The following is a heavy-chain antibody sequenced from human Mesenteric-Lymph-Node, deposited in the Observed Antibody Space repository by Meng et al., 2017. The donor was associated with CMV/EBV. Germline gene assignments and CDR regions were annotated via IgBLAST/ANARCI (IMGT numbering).Heavy chain of an antibody. CDR1: GFTFSNYW. V-gene: IGHV3-7*01. CDR2: IKKDGSEK. Sequence: GESLKISCAASGFTFSNYWMSWVRQAPGKGPEWVATIKKDGSEKFYVESVKGRFTISRDTAKNSLHLQMNSLRVEDTAVYYCARDGLAGWDPFDWWGQGTLVTVSS. D-gene: IGHD1-26*01. J-gene: IGHJ4*02. CDR3: ARDGLAGWDPFDW.